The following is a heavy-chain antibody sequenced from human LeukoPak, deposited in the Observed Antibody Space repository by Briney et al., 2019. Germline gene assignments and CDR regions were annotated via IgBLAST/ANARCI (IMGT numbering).Heavy chain of an antibody. CDR1: GYTFTSHD. CDR2: INPNSGNT. CDR3: TRVPRESYSH. V-gene: IGHV1-8*01. D-gene: IGHD1-26*01. Sequence: ASVKVSCKASGYTFTSHDINWVRQATGQGLEWAGYINPNSGNTGYAQKFQGRVTLTRDTSINTAYMELTSLRSEDTAVYYCTRVPRESYSHWGQGTLVTVSS. J-gene: IGHJ4*02.